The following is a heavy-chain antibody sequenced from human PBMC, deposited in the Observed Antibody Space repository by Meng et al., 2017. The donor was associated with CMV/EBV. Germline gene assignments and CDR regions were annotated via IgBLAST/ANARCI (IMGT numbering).Heavy chain of an antibody. V-gene: IGHV3-23*03. CDR1: GFTVSSNY. D-gene: IGHD3-3*01. CDR2: IYSGGSST. Sequence: GESLKISCAASGFTVSSNYMSWVRQAPGKGLEWVSVIYSGGSSTYYADSVKGRFTISRDNSKNTLYLQMNSLRAEDTAVYYCAKGRYDFWSGYYEAYWGQGTLVTVSS. J-gene: IGHJ4*02. CDR3: AKGRYDFWSGYYEAY.